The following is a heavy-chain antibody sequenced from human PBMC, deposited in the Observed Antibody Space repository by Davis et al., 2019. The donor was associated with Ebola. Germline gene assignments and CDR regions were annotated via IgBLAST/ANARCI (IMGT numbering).Heavy chain of an antibody. D-gene: IGHD2-2*01. CDR3: ARIVVPAAPITHYYYYYMDV. V-gene: IGHV1-2*02. Sequence: ASVKVSCKASGYTFTGYYMHWVRQAPGQGLEWMGWINPNSGGTNYAQKFQGRVTMTRDTSISTAYMELSRLRSDDTAVYYCARIVVPAAPITHYYYYYMDVWGKGTTVTVSS. J-gene: IGHJ6*03. CDR2: INPNSGGT. CDR1: GYTFTGYY.